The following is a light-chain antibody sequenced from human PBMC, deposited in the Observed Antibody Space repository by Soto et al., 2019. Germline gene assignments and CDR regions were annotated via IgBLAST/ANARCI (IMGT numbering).Light chain of an antibody. Sequence: EIVLTQSPGTLSLSPGDRATLSCRASQSVSSSYLAWYQQKPGQAPRLLIYGASSRATGIPDRFSGSGSGTDFTLTISRLETEDFAVYYCQQYGSSPWTFGQGTKVDIK. CDR2: GAS. J-gene: IGKJ1*01. CDR3: QQYGSSPWT. CDR1: QSVSSSY. V-gene: IGKV3-20*01.